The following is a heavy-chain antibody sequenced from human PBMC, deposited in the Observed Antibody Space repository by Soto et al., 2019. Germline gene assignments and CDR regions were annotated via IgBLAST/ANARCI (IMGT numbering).Heavy chain of an antibody. CDR2: INAGNGNT. J-gene: IGHJ6*02. Sequence: WASVKVSCKASGYTFTSYAMHWVRQAPGQRLEWMGWINAGNGNTKYSQKFQGRVTITRDTSASTAYMELSSLRSEDTAVYYCATPRGGSDYYYGMDVWGQGTTVTVSS. D-gene: IGHD3-10*01. CDR1: GYTFTSYA. CDR3: ATPRGGSDYYYGMDV. V-gene: IGHV1-3*01.